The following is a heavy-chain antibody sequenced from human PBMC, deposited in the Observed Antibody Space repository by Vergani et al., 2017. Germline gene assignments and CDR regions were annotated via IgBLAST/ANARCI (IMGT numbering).Heavy chain of an antibody. Sequence: EVQLVESGGGVVQPGGSLRLSCAASGFTFDDYAMHWVRQAPGKGLEWVSLISGDGGSTYYADSVKGRFTISRDNSKNSLYLQMNSLRAEDTAVYYCAKDRYGGGSYGYWGQGTLVTVSS. V-gene: IGHV3-43*02. CDR1: GFTFDDYA. CDR2: ISGDGGST. CDR3: AKDRYGGGSYGY. J-gene: IGHJ4*02. D-gene: IGHD1-26*01.